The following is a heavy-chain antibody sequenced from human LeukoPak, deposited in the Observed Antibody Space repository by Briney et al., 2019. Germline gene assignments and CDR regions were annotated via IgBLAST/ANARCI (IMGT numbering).Heavy chain of an antibody. D-gene: IGHD3-22*01. Sequence: SETLSLTCTVSGGSISSYYWSWIRQPPGKGLEWIGYIYYSGSTNYNPSLKSRVTISVDTSKNQFSLRLSSVTAADTAVYYCAREEKYYYDSSGYMYAFDIWGQGTMVTVSS. CDR2: IYYSGST. CDR3: AREEKYYYDSSGYMYAFDI. J-gene: IGHJ3*02. CDR1: GGSISSYY. V-gene: IGHV4-59*08.